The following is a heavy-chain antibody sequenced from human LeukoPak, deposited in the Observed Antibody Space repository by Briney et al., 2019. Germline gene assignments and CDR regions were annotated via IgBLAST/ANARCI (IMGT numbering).Heavy chain of an antibody. Sequence: SDTLSLTYAVYGGSYSVYYWSWMRQPPEKPLECMGEINHSGSNNYNPSLKSRVTISVDTSKDQFSLKLSSVTAADTAVYYCARGGAPLTSIFYYYYGMDVWGQGTTVTVSS. CDR2: INHSGSN. V-gene: IGHV4-34*01. CDR3: ARGGAPLTSIFYYYYGMDV. CDR1: GGSYSVYY. J-gene: IGHJ6*02. D-gene: IGHD3-9*01.